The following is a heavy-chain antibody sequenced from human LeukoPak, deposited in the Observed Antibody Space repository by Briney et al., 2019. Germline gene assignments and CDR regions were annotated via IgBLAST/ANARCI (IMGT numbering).Heavy chain of an antibody. V-gene: IGHV1-2*02. J-gene: IGHJ4*02. CDR3: ARVGRDVDIVATWIYYFDY. CDR2: INPNSGGT. D-gene: IGHD5-12*01. CDR1: GYTFTSYY. Sequence: ASVKVSCKASGYTFTSYYMHWVRQAPGQGLEWMGWINPNSGGTNYAQKFQGRVTMTRDTSISTAYMELSRLRSDDTAVYYCARVGRDVDIVATWIYYFDYWGQGTLVTVSS.